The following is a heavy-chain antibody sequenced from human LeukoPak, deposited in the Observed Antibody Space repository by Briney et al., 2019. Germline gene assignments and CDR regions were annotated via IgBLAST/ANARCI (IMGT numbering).Heavy chain of an antibody. Sequence: GGSLRLSCAASGFTFSSYGMHWVRQAPGKGLEWVAVISYDGSNKYYADSVKGRFTISRDNSKNTLYLQMNSLRVEDTAVYYCARGAGKYSGSSDFDYWGQGTLVTVSS. V-gene: IGHV3-30*03. CDR2: ISYDGSNK. J-gene: IGHJ4*02. D-gene: IGHD1-26*01. CDR1: GFTFSSYG. CDR3: ARGAGKYSGSSDFDY.